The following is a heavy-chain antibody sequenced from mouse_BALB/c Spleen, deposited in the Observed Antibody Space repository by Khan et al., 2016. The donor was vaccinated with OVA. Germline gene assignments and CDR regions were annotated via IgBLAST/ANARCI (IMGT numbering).Heavy chain of an antibody. CDR1: GYSITSGYG. D-gene: IGHD1-2*01. Sequence: VQLKQSGPGLVKPSQSLSLTCTVTGYSITSGYGWNWIRQFPGNKLEWMGYIRYSGSTNYNPSFKSRTTFTRDTSKNQFFLQLNSVTTEDTATDYRARTARITYWGQGTTLTVSS. V-gene: IGHV3-1*02. CDR2: IRYSGST. J-gene: IGHJ2*01. CDR3: ARTARITY.